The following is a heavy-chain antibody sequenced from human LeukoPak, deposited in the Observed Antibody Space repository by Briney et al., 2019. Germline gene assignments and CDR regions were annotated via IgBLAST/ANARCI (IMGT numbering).Heavy chain of an antibody. Sequence: GGSLRLSCAASGFTFDDYAMHWVRQAPGKGLEWVSGISWNSGSIGYADSVKGRFTISRDNAKNSLYLQMNSLRAEDTALYYCAKDLGDGYNRYYFDYWGQGTLVTVSS. CDR1: GFTFDDYA. D-gene: IGHD5-24*01. J-gene: IGHJ4*02. CDR2: ISWNSGSI. V-gene: IGHV3-9*01. CDR3: AKDLGDGYNRYYFDY.